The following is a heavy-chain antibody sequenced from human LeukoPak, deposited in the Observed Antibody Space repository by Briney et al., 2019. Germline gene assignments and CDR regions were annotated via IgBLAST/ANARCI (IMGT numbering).Heavy chain of an antibody. D-gene: IGHD3-16*01. CDR1: GGSITGHY. CDR3: ARLHALGAEEFDP. J-gene: IGHJ5*02. CDR2: IHYTGST. V-gene: IGHV4-59*11. Sequence: SETLSLTCTVSGGSITGHYWSWIRQPSGKGLEWIGYIHYTGSTNYNPSLNSRITMSVDTPNNQFSLRLTSVTATDTAVYYCARLHALGAEEFDPWGQGALVTVSS.